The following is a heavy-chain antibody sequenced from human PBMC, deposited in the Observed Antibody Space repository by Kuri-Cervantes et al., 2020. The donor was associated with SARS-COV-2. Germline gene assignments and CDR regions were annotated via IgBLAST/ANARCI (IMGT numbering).Heavy chain of an antibody. CDR3: ARENGDYPYYYYYMDV. V-gene: IGHV4-61*01. J-gene: IGHJ6*03. Sequence: GSLRLSCTVSGGSISSSSYYWSWIRQPPGKGLEWIGYIYYSGSTNYNPSLKSRVTISVDTSKNQFSLKLSSVTAADTAVYYCARENGDYPYYYYYMDVWGKGTTVTVSS. CDR2: IYYSGST. D-gene: IGHD4-17*01. CDR1: GGSISSSSYY.